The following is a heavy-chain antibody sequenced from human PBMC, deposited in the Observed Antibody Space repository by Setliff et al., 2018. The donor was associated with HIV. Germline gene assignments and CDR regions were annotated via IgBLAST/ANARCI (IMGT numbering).Heavy chain of an antibody. V-gene: IGHV3-11*04. CDR2: ISSSGSTI. CDR1: GFTFSDYY. CDR3: AREDSSGELDY. J-gene: IGHJ4*02. Sequence: GGSLRLSCAASGFTFSDYYMSWIRQAPGKGLEWVSYISSSGSTIYYADSVKGRFTISRDNTKNTVYLQMDSLRAEDTAVYYCAREDSSGELDYWGQGTLVTVSS. D-gene: IGHD6-19*01.